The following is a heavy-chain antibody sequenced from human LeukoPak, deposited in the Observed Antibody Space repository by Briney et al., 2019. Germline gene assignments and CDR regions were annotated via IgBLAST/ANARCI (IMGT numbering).Heavy chain of an antibody. Sequence: SETLSLTCAVYGGSFSGYYWSWIRQPPGKGLEWIGEINHSGSTNYNPSLKSRVTISVDTSKNQFSLKVSSMTSADTSVYYCAREFRSDYYYYGLDVWGQGTTVTVSS. CDR1: GGSFSGYY. CDR3: AREFRSDYYYYGLDV. V-gene: IGHV4-34*01. J-gene: IGHJ6*02. CDR2: INHSGST.